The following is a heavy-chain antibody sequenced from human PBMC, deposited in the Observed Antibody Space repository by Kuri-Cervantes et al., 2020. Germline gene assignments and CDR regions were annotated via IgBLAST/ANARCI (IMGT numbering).Heavy chain of an antibody. CDR3: AGYDYYDSSGYSEGTDAFDI. Sequence: SETLSLTCAVSGYSSISGYYWGWIRQPPGKGLEWIGGIYHSGSTYYNPSLKSRVTISVDTSKNQFSLKLSSVTAADTAVYYCAGYDYYDSSGYSEGTDAFDIWGQGTMDTVSS. CDR1: GYSSISGYY. CDR2: IYHSGST. D-gene: IGHD3-22*01. V-gene: IGHV4-38-2*01. J-gene: IGHJ3*02.